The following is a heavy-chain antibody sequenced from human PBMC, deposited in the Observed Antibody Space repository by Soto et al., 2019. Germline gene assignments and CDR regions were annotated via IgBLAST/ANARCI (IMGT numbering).Heavy chain of an antibody. D-gene: IGHD2-21*02. CDR3: GRGGADADAGDHFDY. CDR2: INPNSGGT. CDR1: GYTFTGYY. Sequence: ASVKVACKASGYTFTGYYMHWVRQAPGQGLEWMGWINPNSGGTNYAQTFQGWVTMTRDTSISTAYMELSRLRSDDTAVYYCGRGGADADAGDHFDYWGQGTLVSVSS. J-gene: IGHJ4*02. V-gene: IGHV1-2*04.